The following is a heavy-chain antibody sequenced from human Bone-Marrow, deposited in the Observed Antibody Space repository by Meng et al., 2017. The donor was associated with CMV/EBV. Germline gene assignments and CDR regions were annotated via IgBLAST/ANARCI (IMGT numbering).Heavy chain of an antibody. J-gene: IGHJ4*02. D-gene: IGHD6-13*01. V-gene: IGHV1-69*06. CDR2: IIPIFGTA. CDR1: GGTFNNDA. CDR3: ARGQQYMDF. Sequence: QVQLVQSGVDVRKPGSSVKISCKASGGTFNNDAITWVRQAPGQGLEWMGCIIPIFGTANYAQKFQGRVTIIADKSTNTNYMELSSLRSEDTAVYYCARGQQYMDFWGQGTLVTVSS.